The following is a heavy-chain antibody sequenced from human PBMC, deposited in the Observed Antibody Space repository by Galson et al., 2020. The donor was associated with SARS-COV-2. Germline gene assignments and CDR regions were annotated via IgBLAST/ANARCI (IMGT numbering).Heavy chain of an antibody. J-gene: IGHJ4*02. CDR1: GGSISSGDYY. D-gene: IGHD2-2*01. CDR2: IYYSGST. V-gene: IGHV4-30-4*01. CDR3: ARAAYCGSTSCRYFDS. Sequence: ASETLSLTCTVSGGSISSGDYYWSWIRQPPGKGLEWIGYIYYSGSTYYNPSLKSRITMSVDPSKNHFPLKLSPVTATDTAVYYCARAAYCGSTSCRYFDSWGQGTLVTVSS.